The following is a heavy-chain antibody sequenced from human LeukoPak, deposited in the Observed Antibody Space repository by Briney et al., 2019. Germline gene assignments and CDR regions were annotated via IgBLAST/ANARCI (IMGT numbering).Heavy chain of an antibody. J-gene: IGHJ4*02. CDR1: GFTFSSYG. CDR3: AKARTGYSSSCDY. D-gene: IGHD6-13*01. CDR2: ISGSGGST. Sequence: PGRSLRLSCAASGFTFSSYGMHWVRLAPGKGLEWVSAISGSGGSTYYADSVKGRFTISRDNSKNTLYLQMNSLRAEDAAVYYCAKARTGYSSSCDYWGQGTLVTVSS. V-gene: IGHV3-23*01.